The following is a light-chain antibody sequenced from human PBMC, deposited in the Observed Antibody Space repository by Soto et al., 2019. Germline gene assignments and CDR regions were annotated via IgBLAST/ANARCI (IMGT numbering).Light chain of an antibody. Sequence: EIVMTQSPATLSVSPGERVTLSCRASQSVSSNLAWYQQKPGPAPRLLIYGASTRATGIPAMFSGSVSGTEFTLTISSLQSVEFAVYYCQQYNKWPPWTFGQGTKVEIK. CDR3: QQYNKWPPWT. CDR1: QSVSSN. V-gene: IGKV3-15*01. J-gene: IGKJ1*01. CDR2: GAS.